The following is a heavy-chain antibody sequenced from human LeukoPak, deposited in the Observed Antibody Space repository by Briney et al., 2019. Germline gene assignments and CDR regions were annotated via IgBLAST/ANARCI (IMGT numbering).Heavy chain of an antibody. CDR1: GFTLSSYS. D-gene: IGHD2/OR15-2a*01. CDR2: ISSSSSYI. Sequence: PGGSLSLSCAASGFTLSSYSMNWVRQAPGKGLEWVSSISSSSSYIYYADSVKGRFTISRDNAKNSLYLQMNSLRAEDTAVYYCARHSIKAPLDYWGQGTLVTVSS. V-gene: IGHV3-21*01. CDR3: ARHSIKAPLDY. J-gene: IGHJ4*02.